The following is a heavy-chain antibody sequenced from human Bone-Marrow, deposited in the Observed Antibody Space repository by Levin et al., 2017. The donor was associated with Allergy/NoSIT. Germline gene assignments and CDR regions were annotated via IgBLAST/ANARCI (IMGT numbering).Heavy chain of an antibody. CDR3: ARPTFRMAFDI. V-gene: IGHV3-20*04. Sequence: GGSLRLSCAASGFTFDDYGMSWVRQAPGKGLEWVSGINWSGGSTGYADSVKGRFTISRDSAKNSLYLQMNSLRAEDTAFYYCARPTFRMAFDIWGQGTMVTVSS. CDR1: GFTFDDYG. J-gene: IGHJ3*02. CDR2: INWSGGST. D-gene: IGHD2/OR15-2a*01.